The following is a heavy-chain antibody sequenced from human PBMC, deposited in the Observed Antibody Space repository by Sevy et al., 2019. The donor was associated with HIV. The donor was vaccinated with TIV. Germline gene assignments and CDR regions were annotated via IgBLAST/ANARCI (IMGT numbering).Heavy chain of an antibody. V-gene: IGHV4-4*07. J-gene: IGHJ6*03. CDR1: GGSISSYY. Sequence: SETLSLTCTVSGGSISSYYWSWIRQPAGKGLEWIGRIYTSGSTNYNPSLKSRVTMSVDTSKNQFSLKLSSVTAADTAVYYCARVVAAAGTFPHYYYYMDVWGKGTTVTVSS. CDR2: IYTSGST. CDR3: ARVVAAAGTFPHYYYYMDV. D-gene: IGHD6-13*01.